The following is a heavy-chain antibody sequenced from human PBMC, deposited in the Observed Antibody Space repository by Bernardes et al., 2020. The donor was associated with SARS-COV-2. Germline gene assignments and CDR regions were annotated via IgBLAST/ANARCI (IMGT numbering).Heavy chain of an antibody. D-gene: IGHD6-13*01. Sequence: GGSLRLSCAASGFTFSSYSMNWVRQAPGKGLEWVSYISSSSSTIYYADSVKGRFTISRDNAKNSLYLQMNSLRAEDTAVYYCAPMIAAAGPNWGQGTLVTVSS. CDR1: GFTFSSYS. V-gene: IGHV3-48*01. J-gene: IGHJ4*02. CDR3: APMIAAAGPN. CDR2: ISSSSSTI.